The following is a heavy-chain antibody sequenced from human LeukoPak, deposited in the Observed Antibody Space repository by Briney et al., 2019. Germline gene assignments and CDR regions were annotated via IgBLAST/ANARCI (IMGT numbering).Heavy chain of an antibody. Sequence: GGRLRLSCSASGLNFSDYAIHWARHAPGKGLQYISNVPSNREHTMYVASVKGRFTISRDNLKNTLYLQLSSLRAEHTAVYFCVKDWAKYNLGVFPFHIWGEETMVTV. CDR2: VPSNREHT. J-gene: IGHJ3*02. CDR3: VKDWAKYNLGVFPFHI. D-gene: IGHD1-14*01. V-gene: IGHV3-64D*09. CDR1: GLNFSDYA.